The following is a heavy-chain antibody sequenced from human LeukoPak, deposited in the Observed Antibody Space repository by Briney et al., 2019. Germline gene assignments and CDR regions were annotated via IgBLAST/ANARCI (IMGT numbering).Heavy chain of an antibody. J-gene: IGHJ4*02. CDR2: IYTSGST. V-gene: IGHV4-61*02. Sequence: SETLSLTCTVSGGSISSGSYYWSWIRQPAGKGLEWIGRIYTSGSTNYNPSLKSRVTISVDTSKNQFSLKLSSVTAADTAVYYCAREKLGYPLYYFDYWGQGTLVTVSS. D-gene: IGHD7-27*01. CDR1: GGSISSGSYY. CDR3: AREKLGYPLYYFDY.